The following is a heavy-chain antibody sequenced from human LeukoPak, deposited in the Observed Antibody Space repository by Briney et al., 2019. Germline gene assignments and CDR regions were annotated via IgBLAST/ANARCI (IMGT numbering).Heavy chain of an antibody. CDR1: GFTFSDYY. CDR2: ISSSGSTI. V-gene: IGHV3-11*01. CDR3: AIAYYDFWSGWGRNYSYYYYMDV. Sequence: GGSLRLSCAASGFTFSDYYMSWIRQAPGKGLEWVSYISSSGSTIYYADSVKGRFTISRDNAKNSLYLQMNSLRAEDTAVYYCAIAYYDFWSGWGRNYSYYYYMDVWGKGTSVTVSS. J-gene: IGHJ6*03. D-gene: IGHD3-3*01.